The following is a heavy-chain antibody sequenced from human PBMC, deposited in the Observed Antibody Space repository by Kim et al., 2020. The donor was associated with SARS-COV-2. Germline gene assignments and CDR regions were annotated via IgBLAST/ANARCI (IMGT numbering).Heavy chain of an antibody. V-gene: IGHV4-34*01. Sequence: SETLSLTCAVYGGSFSGYYWSWIRQPPGKGLEWIGEINHSGSTNYNPSLKSRVTISVDTSKNQFSLKLSSVTAADTAVYYCARGAGRLGTAMVIHWFDPWGQGTLVTVSS. J-gene: IGHJ5*02. CDR3: ARGAGRLGTAMVIHWFDP. CDR2: INHSGST. D-gene: IGHD5-18*01. CDR1: GGSFSGYY.